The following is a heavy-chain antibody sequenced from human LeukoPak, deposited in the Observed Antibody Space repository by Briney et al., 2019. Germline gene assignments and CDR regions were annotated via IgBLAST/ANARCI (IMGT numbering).Heavy chain of an antibody. J-gene: IGHJ6*02. CDR3: ASHPHHFWSGYFYYYYGMDA. V-gene: IGHV3-30-3*01. CDR1: GFTFSSYA. Sequence: GGSLRLSCAASGFTFSSYAMHWVRQAPGKGLEWVAVISYDGSNKYYADSVKGRFTISRDNSKNTLYLQMNSLRAEDTAVYYCASHPHHFWSGYFYYYYGMDAWGQGTTVTVSS. D-gene: IGHD3-3*02. CDR2: ISYDGSNK.